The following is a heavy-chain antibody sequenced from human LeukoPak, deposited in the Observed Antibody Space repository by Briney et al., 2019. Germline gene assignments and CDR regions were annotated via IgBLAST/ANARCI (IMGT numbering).Heavy chain of an antibody. CDR1: GGSISSGGYS. CDR3: PRIVAPIGTPFYFDS. J-gene: IGHJ4*02. D-gene: IGHD5-12*01. CDR2: IYHSGST. V-gene: IGHV4-30-2*01. Sequence: PSETLSLTCAVSGGSISSGGYSWGWIRQPPGKGLEWIGYIYHSGSTYYNPSLKSRVTISVDRSKNQFSLKLSSVTPADTAVYYCPRIVAPIGTPFYFDSWGQGTLVTVSS.